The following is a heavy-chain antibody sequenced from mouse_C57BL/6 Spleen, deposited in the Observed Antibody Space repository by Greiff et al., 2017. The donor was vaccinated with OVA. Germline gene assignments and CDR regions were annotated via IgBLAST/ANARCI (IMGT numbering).Heavy chain of an antibody. CDR1: GYTFTSYW. CDR2: IDPSDSYT. J-gene: IGHJ1*03. Sequence: QVQLQQPGAELVKPGASVKLSCKASGYTFTSYWMQWVKQRPGQGLEWIGEIDPSDSYTNYNQKFKGKATLTVDTSSSTAYMQLSSLTSEDSAVYYCASKLGRKGWYFDVWGTGTTVTVSS. CDR3: ASKLGRKGWYFDV. V-gene: IGHV1-50*01. D-gene: IGHD4-1*01.